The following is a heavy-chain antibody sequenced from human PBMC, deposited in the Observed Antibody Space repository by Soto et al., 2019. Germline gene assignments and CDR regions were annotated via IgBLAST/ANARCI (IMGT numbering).Heavy chain of an antibody. V-gene: IGHV4-31*03. Sequence: QVQLQESGPGLVKPSQTLSLTCTVSGGSISSGGYYWSWIRQHPGKGLEWIGYIYYSGSTYYNPSLNSRVTIPVDTSKNQCSLKLSSVTAADTAVYYCARDEGGTTAIGGWGQGTLVTVSS. D-gene: IGHD1-26*01. J-gene: IGHJ4*02. CDR2: IYYSGST. CDR3: ARDEGGTTAIGG. CDR1: GGSISSGGYY.